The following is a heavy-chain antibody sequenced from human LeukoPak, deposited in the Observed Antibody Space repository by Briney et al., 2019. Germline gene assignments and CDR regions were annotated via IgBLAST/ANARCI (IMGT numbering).Heavy chain of an antibody. V-gene: IGHV4-59*01. J-gene: IGHJ3*02. CDR2: IYYSGST. CDR1: GGSISSYY. D-gene: IGHD2-2*01. Sequence: SETLSLTCTVSGGSISSYYWSWIRQPPGKGLEWIGYIYYSGSTNYNPSLKSRVTISVDTSKNQFSLKLSSVTAADTAVYYCARGAIGYCSSTSCYERMVSAFDIWGQGTMVTVSS. CDR3: ARGAIGYCSSTSCYERMVSAFDI.